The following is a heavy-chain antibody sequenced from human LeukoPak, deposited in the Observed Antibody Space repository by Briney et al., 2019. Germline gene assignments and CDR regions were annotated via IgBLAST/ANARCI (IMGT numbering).Heavy chain of an antibody. CDR1: GGSISRHY. V-gene: IGHV4-59*11. D-gene: IGHD6-13*01. J-gene: IGHJ4*02. Sequence: SETLSLTCSVSGGSISRHYWTWIRQPPGKGLEWIGYTHFSGSSDYNPSLKSRATASLDRAKNQISLTLTSVTAADTAVYFCARAKAAGSYDYWGQGTLVTVSS. CDR3: ARAKAAGSYDY. CDR2: THFSGSS.